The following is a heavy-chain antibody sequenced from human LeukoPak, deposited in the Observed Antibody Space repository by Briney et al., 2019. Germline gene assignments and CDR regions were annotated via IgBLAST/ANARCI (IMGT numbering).Heavy chain of an antibody. CDR3: TSSPQGHGYYFDY. D-gene: IGHD6-25*01. Sequence: GGSLRLSCVASGFTFSSYWMSWVRQAPGKGLEWVSSISSSGSSTYYADSVKGRFTISRDNSKNTVYLQMNSLRAEDTAVYYCTSSPQGHGYYFDYWGQETLVNVAS. CDR2: ISSSGSST. V-gene: IGHV3-23*01. J-gene: IGHJ4*02. CDR1: GFTFSSYW.